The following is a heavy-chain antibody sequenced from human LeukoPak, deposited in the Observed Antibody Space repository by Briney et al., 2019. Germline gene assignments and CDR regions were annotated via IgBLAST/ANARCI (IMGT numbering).Heavy chain of an antibody. CDR1: GYTFTSYG. Sequence: SVKVSCKASGYTFTSYGISWVRQAPGQGLEWMGGIIPIFGTANYAQKFQGRVTITADESTSTAYMELSSLRSEDTAVYYCARYLIAVADKYYYYYGMDVWGQGTTVTVSS. CDR3: ARYLIAVADKYYYYYGMDV. CDR2: IIPIFGTA. V-gene: IGHV1-69*13. D-gene: IGHD6-19*01. J-gene: IGHJ6*02.